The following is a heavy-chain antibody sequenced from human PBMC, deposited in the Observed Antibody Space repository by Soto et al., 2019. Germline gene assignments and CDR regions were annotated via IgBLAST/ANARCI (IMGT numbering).Heavy chain of an antibody. Sequence: GGSLRLSCAASGFTFSSYSMNWVRQAPGKGLEWVSSISSSSSYIYYADSVKGRFTISRDNAKNSLYLQMNSLRAEDTAVYYCARVPSHYDILTGPPDYWGQGTLVTVSS. D-gene: IGHD3-9*01. CDR3: ARVPSHYDILTGPPDY. V-gene: IGHV3-21*01. J-gene: IGHJ4*02. CDR1: GFTFSSYS. CDR2: ISSSSSYI.